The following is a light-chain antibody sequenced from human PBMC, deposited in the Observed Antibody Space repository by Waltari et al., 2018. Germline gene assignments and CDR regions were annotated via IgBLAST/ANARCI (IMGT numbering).Light chain of an antibody. CDR2: KVS. CDR1: HSVRNW. J-gene: IGKJ1*01. V-gene: IGKV1-5*03. Sequence: DIQMTQSPSTLSASVGDRVTITCRASHSVRNWLAWYQQKPGNAPKLLIYKVSSLENGVPSRFSGSGSGTEFTLTISSLQPDDFATYYCQQYNSYRTFGQGTKVEIK. CDR3: QQYNSYRT.